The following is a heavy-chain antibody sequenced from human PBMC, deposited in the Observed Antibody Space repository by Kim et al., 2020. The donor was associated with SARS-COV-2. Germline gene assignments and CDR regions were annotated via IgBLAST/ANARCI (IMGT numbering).Heavy chain of an antibody. CDR1: GFTFSDYY. D-gene: IGHD3-16*02. V-gene: IGHV3-11*05. Sequence: GGSLRLSCAASGFTFSDYYMSWIRQAPGKGLEWVSYISSSSSYTNYADSVKGRFTISRDNAKNSLYLQMNSLRAEDTAVYYCARVCYAYVCGSYRDYYYYYGMDVWGQGTTVTVST. J-gene: IGHJ6*01. CDR2: ISSSSSYT. CDR3: ARVCYAYVCGSYRDYYYYYGMDV.